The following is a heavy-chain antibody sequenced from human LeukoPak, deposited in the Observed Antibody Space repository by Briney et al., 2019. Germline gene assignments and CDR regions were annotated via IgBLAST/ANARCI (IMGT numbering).Heavy chain of an antibody. CDR1: GGTFSSYA. Sequence: SVKVSCKASGGTFSSYAISWVRQAPGQGLEWMGGIIPIFGTANYAQKFQGRVTITADESTSTAYIELSSLRSEDTAVYYCATMTGAAGLTNYYYYGMDVWGQGTTVTVSS. J-gene: IGHJ6*02. CDR3: ATMTGAAGLTNYYYYGMDV. V-gene: IGHV1-69*13. CDR2: IIPIFGTA. D-gene: IGHD6-13*01.